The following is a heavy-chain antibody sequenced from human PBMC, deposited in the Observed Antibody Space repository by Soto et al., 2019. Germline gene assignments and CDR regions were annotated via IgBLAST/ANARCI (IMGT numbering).Heavy chain of an antibody. J-gene: IGHJ5*02. Sequence: SVKVSCKASGGTFSSYAISWVRQAPGQGLEWMGGIIPIFGTANYAQKFQGRVTITADKSTSTAYMELSSLRSEDTAVYYCARDGAEDLYCSGGRCYSGWFDPWGQGTLVTVSS. CDR3: ARDGAEDLYCSGGRCYSGWFDP. CDR2: IIPIFGTA. D-gene: IGHD2-15*01. V-gene: IGHV1-69*06. CDR1: GGTFSSYA.